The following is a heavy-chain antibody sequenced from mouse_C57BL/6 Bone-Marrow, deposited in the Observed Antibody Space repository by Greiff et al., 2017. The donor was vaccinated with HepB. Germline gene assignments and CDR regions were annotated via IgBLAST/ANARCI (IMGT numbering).Heavy chain of an antibody. D-gene: IGHD1-1*01. V-gene: IGHV1-50*01. CDR3: ARDNTTVVATGYFDY. CDR1: GYTFTSYW. Sequence: QVQLQQSGAELVKPGASVKLSCKASGYTFTSYWMQWVKQRPGQGLEWIGEIDPSDSYTNYNQKFKGKATLTVDTSSSTAYMQLSSLTSEDSAVYYCARDNTTVVATGYFDYWGQGTTLTVSS. J-gene: IGHJ2*01. CDR2: IDPSDSYT.